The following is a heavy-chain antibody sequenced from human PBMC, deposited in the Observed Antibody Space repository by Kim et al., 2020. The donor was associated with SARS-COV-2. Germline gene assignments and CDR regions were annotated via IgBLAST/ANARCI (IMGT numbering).Heavy chain of an antibody. Sequence: SVKVSCKASGGTFSSYAISWVRQAPGQGLEWMGGIIPIFGTANYAQKFQGRVTITADESTSTAYMELSSLRSEDTAVYYCARDYGDYVNWYFDLWGRGTLVTVSS. J-gene: IGHJ2*01. CDR1: GGTFSSYA. D-gene: IGHD4-17*01. CDR3: ARDYGDYVNWYFDL. CDR2: IIPIFGTA. V-gene: IGHV1-69*13.